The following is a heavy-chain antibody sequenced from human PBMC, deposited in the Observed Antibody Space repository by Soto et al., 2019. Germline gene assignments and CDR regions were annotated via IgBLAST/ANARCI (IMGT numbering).Heavy chain of an antibody. J-gene: IGHJ3*02. Sequence: QVQLQQWGAGLLKPSETLSLTCAVYGGAFSGYYWSWIRQPPGKGLEWIGEINHSGSTNYNPSLKSRVTISVDTSKNQCSLKLSSVTAADTAVYYCAREGSWVGRMAFDIWGQGTMVTVSS. CDR2: INHSGST. V-gene: IGHV4-34*01. D-gene: IGHD6-13*01. CDR3: AREGSWVGRMAFDI. CDR1: GGAFSGYY.